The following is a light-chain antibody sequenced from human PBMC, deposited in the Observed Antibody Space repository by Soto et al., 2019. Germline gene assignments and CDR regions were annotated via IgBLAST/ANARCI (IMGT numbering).Light chain of an antibody. CDR1: QSITGDY. V-gene: IGKV3-20*01. CDR3: HEYGGFPHT. Sequence: DIVLTQSPGTLSLSPGERATLSCRASQSITGDYLAWYQQKPGQAHRLLIYGQSSRPTGIPDRFSGSGSGRDFTFIISRLEPEDLSIYYCHEYGGFPHTFGQGTKLETK. CDR2: GQS. J-gene: IGKJ2*01.